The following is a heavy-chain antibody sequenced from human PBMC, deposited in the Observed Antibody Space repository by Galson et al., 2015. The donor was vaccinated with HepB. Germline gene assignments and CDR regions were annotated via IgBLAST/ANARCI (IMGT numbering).Heavy chain of an antibody. CDR2: INTNTGNA. CDR3: VRYPLGGYAY. Sequence: SVKVSCKASGYTFSSLSMDWVRQAPGQGLEWVAWINTNTGNATYAQGFTGRFVFSLDTSISTAYLESNSLKTEDTAVYYCVRYPLGGYAYWGQGTLVTVSS. D-gene: IGHD5-12*01. CDR1: GYTFSSLS. J-gene: IGHJ4*02. V-gene: IGHV7-4-1*02.